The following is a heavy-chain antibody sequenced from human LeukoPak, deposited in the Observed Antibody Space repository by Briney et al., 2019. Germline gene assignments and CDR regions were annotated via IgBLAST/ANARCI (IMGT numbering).Heavy chain of an antibody. D-gene: IGHD6-19*01. V-gene: IGHV4-39*01. CDR1: GGSISSSSYY. CDR3: AFLVGTYFDY. Sequence: PSETLSLTCTVSGGSISSSSYYWGWIRQPPGKGLEWIGSIYYSGSTYYNPSLKSRVTISVDTSKNQFSLKLSSVTAADTAVYYCAFLVGTYFDYWGQGTLVTVSS. CDR2: IYYSGST. J-gene: IGHJ4*02.